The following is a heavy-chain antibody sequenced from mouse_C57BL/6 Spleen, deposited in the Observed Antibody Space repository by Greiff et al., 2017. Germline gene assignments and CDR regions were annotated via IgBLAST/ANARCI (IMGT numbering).Heavy chain of an antibody. Sequence: EVKLMESGEGLVKPGGSLKLSCAASGFTFSSYAMSWVRQTPEKRLEWVAYISSGGDYIYYADTVKGRFTISRDNARNTLYLQMSSLKSEDTAMYYCTRNCGSEDAMDYWGQGTSVTVSS. CDR1: GFTFSSYA. CDR3: TRNCGSEDAMDY. J-gene: IGHJ4*01. V-gene: IGHV5-9-1*02. D-gene: IGHD1-1*01. CDR2: ISSGGDYI.